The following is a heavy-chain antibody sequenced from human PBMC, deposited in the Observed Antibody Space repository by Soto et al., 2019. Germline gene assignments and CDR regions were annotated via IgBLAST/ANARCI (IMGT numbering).Heavy chain of an antibody. CDR1: GGSISSYY. Sequence: PSETLSLTCTVSGGSISSYYWSWIRQPPGKGLEWIGYIYYSGSTNYNPSLKSRVTISVDTSKNQFSLKLSSVTAADTAVYYCARIRMTYYDYVWGSYRYTDYYYYGMDVWGQGTTVTVSS. V-gene: IGHV4-59*01. CDR3: ARIRMTYYDYVWGSYRYTDYYYYGMDV. J-gene: IGHJ6*02. CDR2: IYYSGST. D-gene: IGHD3-16*02.